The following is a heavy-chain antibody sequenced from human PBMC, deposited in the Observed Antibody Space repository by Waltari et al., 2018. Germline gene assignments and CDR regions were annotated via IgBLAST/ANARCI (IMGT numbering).Heavy chain of an antibody. CDR1: GFPFSTFG. V-gene: IGHV3-33*01. D-gene: IGHD5-12*01. CDR3: ARDRGGGYSSPLDY. J-gene: IGHJ4*02. CDR2: IYYDGSNK. Sequence: QVQLVESGGGVVQPGRSLRLSCAGSGFPFSTFGMHWVPQAPGKGLEWVAVIYYDGSNKYYADSVKGRFTISRDNPKNTMYLQMNSLRVEDTAVYYCARDRGGGYSSPLDYWGQGTLVTVSS.